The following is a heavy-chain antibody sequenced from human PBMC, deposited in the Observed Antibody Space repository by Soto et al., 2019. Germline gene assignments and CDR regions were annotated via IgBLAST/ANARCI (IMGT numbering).Heavy chain of an antibody. D-gene: IGHD2-8*01. V-gene: IGHV1-69*13. J-gene: IGHJ5*02. CDR2: IIPIFGTA. Sequence: GASVKVSCKASGGTFSSYAISWVRQAPGQGLEWMGGIIPIFGTANYAQKFQGRVTITADESTSTAYMELSSLRSEDTAVYYCARDSLSGNCTNDPTCPEFDPRAQRNLVPVSS. CDR1: GGTFSSYA. CDR3: ARDSLSGNCTNDPTCPEFDP.